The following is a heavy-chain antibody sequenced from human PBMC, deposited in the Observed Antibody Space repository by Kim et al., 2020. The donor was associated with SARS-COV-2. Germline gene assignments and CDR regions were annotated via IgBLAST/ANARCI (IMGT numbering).Heavy chain of an antibody. V-gene: IGHV3-72*01. Sequence: GGSLRLSCAASGFTFSDQFMDWVRQAPGKGLEVVARIREKGNSYPTEYAASVRGRFTVSRDDSKNSLFLQMNSLTAEDTAVYYCVRDYWALGGSWGQGTLVTVSS. CDR2: IREKGNSYPT. J-gene: IGHJ5*02. CDR1: GFTFSDQF. D-gene: IGHD3-16*01. CDR3: VRDYWALGGS.